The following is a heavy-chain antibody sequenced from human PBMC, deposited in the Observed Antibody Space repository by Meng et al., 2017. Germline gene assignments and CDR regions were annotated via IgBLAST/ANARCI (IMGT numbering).Heavy chain of an antibody. CDR2: IVVGSGNT. Sequence: SVKVSCKASGFTFTSSAVQWVRQARGQRLEWIGWIVVGSGNTNYAQKFQERVTITRDMSTSTAYMELSSLRSKDTAVYYCAEFGIVGATPPDYWGQGTLVTVSS. V-gene: IGHV1-58*01. D-gene: IGHD1-26*01. CDR3: AEFGIVGATPPDY. J-gene: IGHJ4*02. CDR1: GFTFTSSA.